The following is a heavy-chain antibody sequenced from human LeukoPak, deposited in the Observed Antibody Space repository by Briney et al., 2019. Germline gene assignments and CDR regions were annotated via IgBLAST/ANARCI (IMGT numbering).Heavy chain of an antibody. D-gene: IGHD5/OR15-5a*01. CDR2: TYYRSRWYY. J-gene: IGHJ4*02. Sequence: SQTLSLTCAISGDSVSSNSAAWNWIRQSPSRGLEWLGRTYYRSRWYYDYAVSVKSRISLNPDTSKNQFSLHLNSVTPEDTALYFCARGLDGFEYWGQGTMVTVSS. V-gene: IGHV6-1*01. CDR3: ARGLDGFEY. CDR1: GDSVSSNSAA.